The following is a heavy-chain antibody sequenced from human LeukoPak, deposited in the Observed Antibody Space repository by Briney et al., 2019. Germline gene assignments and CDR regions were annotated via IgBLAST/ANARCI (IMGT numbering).Heavy chain of an antibody. V-gene: IGHV4-39*07. D-gene: IGHD3-10*01. CDR2: IYYSGST. CDR3: AISSGSSFDY. Sequence: PSETLSLTCTVSGGSISSSSYYWGWIRQPPGKGLEWIGSIYYSGSTYYNPSLKSRVTISVDTSKNQFSLKLSSVTAADTAVYYCAISSGSSFDYWGQGTLVTVSS. CDR1: GGSISSSSYY. J-gene: IGHJ4*02.